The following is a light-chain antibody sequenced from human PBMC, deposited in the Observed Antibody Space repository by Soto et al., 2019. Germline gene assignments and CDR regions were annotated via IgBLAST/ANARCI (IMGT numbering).Light chain of an antibody. Sequence: EIVMTQSPATLSVSPGERATLSCRASQSVSSNLAWYQQKPGQAPRLFIYGASTRATGIPARFSGSGSGTEFTLTISSLQSEDFAVYYCQQYNDWPLSFGPGT. CDR2: GAS. J-gene: IGKJ3*01. CDR1: QSVSSN. CDR3: QQYNDWPLS. V-gene: IGKV3-15*01.